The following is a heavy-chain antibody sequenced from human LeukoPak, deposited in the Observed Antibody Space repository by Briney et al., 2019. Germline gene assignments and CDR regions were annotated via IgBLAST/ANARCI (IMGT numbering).Heavy chain of an antibody. CDR1: GYTFTSYG. D-gene: IGHD3-22*01. Sequence: ASVKVSCKASGYTFTSYGISWVRQAPGEGLEWMGWISAYNGNTNYAQKLQGRVTKTTDTSTSTAYMELRSLRSDDTAVYYCSVVITLPSNYYFDYWGQGTLVTVSS. V-gene: IGHV1-18*01. CDR2: ISAYNGNT. CDR3: SVVITLPSNYYFDY. J-gene: IGHJ4*02.